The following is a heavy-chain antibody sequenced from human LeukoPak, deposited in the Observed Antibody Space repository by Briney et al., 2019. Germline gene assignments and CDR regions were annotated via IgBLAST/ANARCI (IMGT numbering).Heavy chain of an antibody. Sequence: GGSLRLSCAASGFTFSRYAMSWGRQAPGKGLEWVSGISSGGDTTYYADSVKGRFTISRDNSKNTLYLQTNSLRAEDTAIYYCAKDYLMSPAGSDSAYYYYGMDVWGQGTTVTVSS. CDR1: GFTFSRYA. J-gene: IGHJ6*02. CDR2: ISSGGDTT. CDR3: AKDYLMSPAGSDSAYYYYGMDV. V-gene: IGHV3-23*01. D-gene: IGHD2-21*02.